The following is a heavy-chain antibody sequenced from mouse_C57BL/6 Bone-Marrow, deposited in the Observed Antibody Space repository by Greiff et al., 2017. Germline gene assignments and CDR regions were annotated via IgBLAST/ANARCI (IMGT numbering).Heavy chain of an antibody. J-gene: IGHJ3*01. V-gene: IGHV14-1*01. D-gene: IGHD1-1*01. CDR2: IDPEDGDT. CDR3: TTPYYCGSSYGSY. CDR1: GFNIKDYY. Sequence: EVQLQQSGAELVRPGASVKLSCTASGFNIKDYYMHWVKQRPEQGLEWIGRIDPEDGDTEYAPKFQGKATMTADTSSNTAYLQLSSLTSEDTAVYYCTTPYYCGSSYGSYWGQGTLVTVSA.